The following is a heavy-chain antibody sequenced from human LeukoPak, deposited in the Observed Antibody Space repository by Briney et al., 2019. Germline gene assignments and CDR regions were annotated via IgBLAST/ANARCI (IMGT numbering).Heavy chain of an antibody. CDR2: IIPIFGTA. Sequence: ASVKVSCKASGGTFSSYAISWARQAPGQGLEWMGGIIPIFGTANYAQKFQGRVTITADESTSTAYMELSSLRSEDTAVYYCARGAVALWFGEAYNWFDPWGQGTLVTVSS. CDR1: GGTFSSYA. CDR3: ARGAVALWFGEAYNWFDP. D-gene: IGHD3-10*01. V-gene: IGHV1-69*01. J-gene: IGHJ5*02.